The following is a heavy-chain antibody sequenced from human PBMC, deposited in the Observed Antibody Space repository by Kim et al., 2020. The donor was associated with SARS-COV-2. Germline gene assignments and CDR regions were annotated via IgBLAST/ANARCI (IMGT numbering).Heavy chain of an antibody. D-gene: IGHD4-17*01. V-gene: IGHV4-59*01. CDR3: ARSIPINYGDYGARAFDI. Sequence: KSRVTISVDTSKNQFSLKLSSVTAADTAVYYCARSIPINYGDYGARAFDIWGQGTMVTVSS. J-gene: IGHJ3*02.